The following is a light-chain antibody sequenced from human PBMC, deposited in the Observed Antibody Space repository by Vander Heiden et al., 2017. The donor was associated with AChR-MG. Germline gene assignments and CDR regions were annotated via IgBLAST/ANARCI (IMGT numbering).Light chain of an antibody. CDR3: MQALHFPRT. Sequence: DFVMTQTPLSLSVTPGQPASISCKSSQSLLHSDGKTYLYWYVQKPGQSPQLLIYDVSSRLSGVPDRFTGSGSVTDFTLKISRVEPDDVGRYYCMQALHFPRTFGQGTKVEIK. CDR1: QSLLHSDGKTY. CDR2: DVS. V-gene: IGKV2-29*02. J-gene: IGKJ1*01.